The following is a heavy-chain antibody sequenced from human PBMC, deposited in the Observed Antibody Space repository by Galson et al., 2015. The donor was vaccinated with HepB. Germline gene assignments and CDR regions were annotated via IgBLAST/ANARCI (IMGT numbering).Heavy chain of an antibody. J-gene: IGHJ6*03. CDR2: ISHSTTTM. CDR1: GFRFSDYG. V-gene: IGHV3-48*02. Sequence: SLRLSCAASGFRFSDYGMYWVRQAPGKGLEWISYISHSTTTMYYADSVKGRFTISRDNAKNSLYLQMNSLGDEDTAVYYCARVACTSSSCYYYKDIWGKGTTVTVSS. CDR3: ARVACTSSSCYYYKDI. D-gene: IGHD2-2*01.